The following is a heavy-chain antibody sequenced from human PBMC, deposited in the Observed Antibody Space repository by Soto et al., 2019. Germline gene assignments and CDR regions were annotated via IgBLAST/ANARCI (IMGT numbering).Heavy chain of an antibody. CDR1: EGTFNSYA. CDR3: ASGASRWYPYFFDS. CDR2: IIPYYNTL. D-gene: IGHD6-13*01. V-gene: IGHV1-69*01. J-gene: IGHJ4*02. Sequence: QAQVVQSGAEVRKPGSSVKLSRKASEGTFNSYAIAWVRQAPGQGLEWMGGIIPYYNTLNYAQKFQDMVTITADDSTNTVYMELSSLRSDDTAVYFCASGASRWYPYFFDSWAQGTLVTVSS.